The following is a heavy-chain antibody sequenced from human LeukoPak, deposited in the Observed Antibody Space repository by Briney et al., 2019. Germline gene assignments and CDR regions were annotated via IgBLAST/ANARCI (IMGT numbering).Heavy chain of an antibody. V-gene: IGHV3-74*01. CDR1: GFSFSNYW. CDR3: ARGGYGAIDRYMDA. D-gene: IGHD2-21*01. J-gene: IGHJ6*03. CDR2: INSNGRSI. Sequence: GGSLRLSCAASGFSFSNYWMYWVRQAPGKGLVWVSRINSNGRSINYADSVKGRFTISRDNAKNTLYLQMNSLRAEGTAVYYCARGGYGAIDRYMDAWGKGTTVTVSS.